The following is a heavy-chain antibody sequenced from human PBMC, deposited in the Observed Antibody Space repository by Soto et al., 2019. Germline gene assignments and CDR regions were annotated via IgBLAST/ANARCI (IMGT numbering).Heavy chain of an antibody. D-gene: IGHD1-1*01. CDR1: GFTFSEYA. J-gene: IGHJ4*02. Sequence: VQLVESGGGLAQPGKSLRLSCVASGFTFSEYAMHWVRQAPGKGLEWVSGISYNSGSIGYADSVKGRFSVSRDNDKKSLYLQMANLRPEDTALYYCTNGAPSHTGADYWGQGTLVTVSS. CDR3: TNGAPSHTGADY. CDR2: ISYNSGSI. V-gene: IGHV3-9*01.